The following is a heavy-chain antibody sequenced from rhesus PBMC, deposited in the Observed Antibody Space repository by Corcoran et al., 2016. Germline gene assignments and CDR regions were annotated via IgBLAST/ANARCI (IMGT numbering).Heavy chain of an antibody. CDR1: GDSVSSNSAT. CDR3: ARSQGDYGLDS. Sequence: QVQLQESGPGLVKPSQTLSLTCAISGDSVSSNSATWNWISPSPPRGLEWLGRTYYRSKWYNDYAQSVQNRISINPDTSKNQFSLKLSSVTAADTAVYYCARSQGDYGLDSWGQGVVVTVSS. CDR2: TYYRSKWYN. V-gene: IGHV6-1*01. J-gene: IGHJ6*01.